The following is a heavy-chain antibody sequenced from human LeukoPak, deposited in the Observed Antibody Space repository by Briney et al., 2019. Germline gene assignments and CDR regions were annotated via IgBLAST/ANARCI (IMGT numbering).Heavy chain of an antibody. CDR3: AGGGSDILTQHDY. D-gene: IGHD3-9*01. J-gene: IGHJ4*02. CDR1: GFTFSSYS. V-gene: IGHV3-21*01. Sequence: GGSLRLSCAASGFTFSSYSMNWVRQAPGKGLEWVSSISSSSRYIYYADSVKGRFTISRDNAKNSLYLQMNSLRAEDTAVYYCAGGGSDILTQHDYWGQGTLVTVSS. CDR2: ISSSSRYI.